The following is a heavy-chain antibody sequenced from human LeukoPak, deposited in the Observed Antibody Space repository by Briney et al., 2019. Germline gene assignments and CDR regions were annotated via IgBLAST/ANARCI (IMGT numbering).Heavy chain of an antibody. V-gene: IGHV4-59*01. J-gene: IGHJ6*02. Sequence: SETLSLTCTVSGGSMSNYYWTWIRQPPGKGLEWIGFITYSGSTNYNPSLKSRDTMSVDKSNNQFSLRLSSVTALDTAVYYCARDYYAMGVWGQGTAVTVSS. CDR2: ITYSGST. CDR1: GGSMSNYY. CDR3: ARDYYAMGV.